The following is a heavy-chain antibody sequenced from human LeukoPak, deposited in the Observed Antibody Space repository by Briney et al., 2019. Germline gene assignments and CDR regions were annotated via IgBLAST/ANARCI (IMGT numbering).Heavy chain of an antibody. D-gene: IGHD3-22*01. CDR2: IYYSGST. Sequence: SETLSLTCTVSGVSISSGGYYWSWIRQHPGKGLEWIGYIYYSGSTYYNPSLKSRVTISVDTSKNQFSLKLSSVTAADTAVYYCAREGPITMIVGGLDIWGQGTMVTVSS. CDR1: GVSISSGGYY. CDR3: AREGPITMIVGGLDI. V-gene: IGHV4-31*03. J-gene: IGHJ3*02.